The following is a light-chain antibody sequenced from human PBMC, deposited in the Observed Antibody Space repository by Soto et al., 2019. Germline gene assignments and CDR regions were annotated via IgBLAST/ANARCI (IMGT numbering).Light chain of an antibody. Sequence: QSVLTQPASVSGSPGQSITIPCTGTSGDVGSYNLVSWYQQHPGKAPKLLIYEVTERPSGVSNRFSGSKSGSTASLTISGLQPDDESDYHCCSYAGNSEVFGTGTKLTVL. V-gene: IGLV2-23*02. CDR3: CSYAGNSEV. CDR2: EVT. CDR1: SGDVGSYNL. J-gene: IGLJ1*01.